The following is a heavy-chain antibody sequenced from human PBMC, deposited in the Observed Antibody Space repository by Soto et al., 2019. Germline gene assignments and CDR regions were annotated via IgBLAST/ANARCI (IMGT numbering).Heavy chain of an antibody. V-gene: IGHV3-21*01. CDR2: ISSSSSYI. D-gene: IGHD3-22*01. J-gene: IGHJ3*02. CDR3: ARESRGTMIVVVVLAI. Sequence: GGSLRLSCAASGFTFSSYSMNWVRQAPGKGLEWVSSISSSSSYIYYADSVKGRFTISRDNAKNSLYLQMNSLRAEDTAVYYCARESRGTMIVVVVLAICGQGTMVTGSS. CDR1: GFTFSSYS.